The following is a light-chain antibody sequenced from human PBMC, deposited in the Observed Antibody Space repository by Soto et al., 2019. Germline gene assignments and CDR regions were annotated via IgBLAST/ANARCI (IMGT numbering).Light chain of an antibody. J-gene: IGKJ5*01. CDR1: QSISSY. CDR2: AAS. Sequence: DIQMSQTPSSLSASVGDRVTITCRASQSISSYLNWYQQKPGKAPKLLIYAASSLQSGVPSRFSGSGSGKEFTLTINSLQAEDCAVYYCQQYYNWPRTFGQGTRLEIK. CDR3: QQYYNWPRT. V-gene: IGKV1-39*01.